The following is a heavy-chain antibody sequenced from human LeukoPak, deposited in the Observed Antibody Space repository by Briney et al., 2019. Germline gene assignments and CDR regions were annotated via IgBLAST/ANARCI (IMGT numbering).Heavy chain of an antibody. D-gene: IGHD3-22*01. CDR3: ARDDFDNSGYRPFYY. CDR2: ISPSGSI. V-gene: IGHV4-61*02. J-gene: IGHJ4*02. Sequence: SETLSLTCSVSGGSIRSGNYYWSWIRQSAGKGLEWIGRISPSGSINYNPSLKSRVTMSLDTSKNQFSLRLTSVTAADTAVYYCARDDFDNSGYRPFYYWGQGSLVTVSS. CDR1: GGSIRSGNYY.